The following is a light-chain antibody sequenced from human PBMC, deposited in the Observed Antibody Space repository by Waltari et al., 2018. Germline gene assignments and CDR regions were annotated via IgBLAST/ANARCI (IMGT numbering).Light chain of an antibody. V-gene: IGKV1-39*01. CDR2: GAA. J-gene: IGKJ1*01. CDR3: QQSYTTPWT. CDR1: QTISNH. Sequence: DIQMTQSPSSLSASVGDRVTLTCRPSQTISNHLNWYQQKSGEAPQILVYGAANLHTGVPSRFSGSGSGTDFSLTISSLQAEDLATYYCQQSYTTPWTFGRGTKVEV.